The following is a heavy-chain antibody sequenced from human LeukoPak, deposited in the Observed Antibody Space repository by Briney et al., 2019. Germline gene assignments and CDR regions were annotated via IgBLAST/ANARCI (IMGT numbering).Heavy chain of an antibody. CDR2: INHSGST. J-gene: IGHJ4*02. CDR1: GGSFSGYY. D-gene: IGHD3-10*01. V-gene: IGHV4-34*01. CDR3: ARGPSFHYYGSGSYGY. Sequence: SETLSLTCAVYGGSFSGYYWSWIRQPPGKGLEWIGEINHSGSTNYNPSLKSRVTISVDTSKNQFSLKLSSVTAADTAVYYRARGPSFHYYGSGSYGYWGQGTLVTVSS.